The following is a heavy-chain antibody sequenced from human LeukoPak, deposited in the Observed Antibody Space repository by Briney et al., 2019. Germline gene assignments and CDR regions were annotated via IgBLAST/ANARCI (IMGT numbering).Heavy chain of an antibody. CDR3: AKGIAAAGNRGRFDP. CDR2: ISGSGGST. D-gene: IGHD6-13*01. V-gene: IGHV3-23*01. J-gene: IGHJ5*02. Sequence: PGGSLRLSCAASGFTFSSYAMSWVRQAPGKGLEWVSAISGSGGSTYYADSVKGRFTISRDNSKNTLYLQMNSLRAEDTAVYYCAKGIAAAGNRGRFDPWGQGTLVTVSS. CDR1: GFTFSSYA.